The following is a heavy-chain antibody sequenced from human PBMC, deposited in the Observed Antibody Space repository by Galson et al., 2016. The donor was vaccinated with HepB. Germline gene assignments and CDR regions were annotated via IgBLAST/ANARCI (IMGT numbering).Heavy chain of an antibody. CDR2: VYYIGTT. CDR3: ARERRDAYTFDY. Sequence: SETLSLTCSVSGGSLTSTDYYWGWIRQSPGKGLEWIGSVYYIGTTDYNPSLKSRVTIFVDTLKNQLSLRLTSVTGPDTAVYYCARERRDAYTFDYWGQGTRVTVSS. V-gene: IGHV4-39*02. J-gene: IGHJ4*02. CDR1: GGSLTSTDYY. D-gene: IGHD5-24*01.